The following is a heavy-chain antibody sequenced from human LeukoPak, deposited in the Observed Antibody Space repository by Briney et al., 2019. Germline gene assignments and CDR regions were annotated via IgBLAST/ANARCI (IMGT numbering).Heavy chain of an antibody. CDR3: ATGDHPFDN. CDR1: GAPLTPYY. V-gene: IGHV4-4*07. J-gene: IGHJ4*02. D-gene: IGHD7-27*01. CDR2: YASGST. Sequence: SETLSLACSVSGAPLTPYYWNWIRQPPGKGLEWIGRYASGSTTHNPSLKSQFTMSIDTSKNQISLKLTSVTAADTAVYYCATGDHPFDNWGQGNLVTVTP.